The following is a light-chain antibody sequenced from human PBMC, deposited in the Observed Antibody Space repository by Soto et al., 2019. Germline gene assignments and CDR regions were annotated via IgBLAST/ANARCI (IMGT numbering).Light chain of an antibody. Sequence: EIVLTQSPGTLSLSPGDRATLSCRASQSVNSNYLAWYQRKPGQAPRLLIYGASNRATDIPYRFSASGSGTDFTLTITRLEADDFAAYYCQEYDSTPTTFGQGTKVEVK. CDR2: GAS. CDR1: QSVNSNY. CDR3: QEYDSTPTT. J-gene: IGKJ1*01. V-gene: IGKV3-20*01.